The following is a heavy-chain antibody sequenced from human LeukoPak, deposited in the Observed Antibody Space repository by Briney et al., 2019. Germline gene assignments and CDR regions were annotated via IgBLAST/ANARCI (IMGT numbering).Heavy chain of an antibody. J-gene: IGHJ4*02. CDR1: GYTFTGYY. Sequence: ASVKVPCKASGYTFTGYYMHWVRQPPGQGLEWMGWINPNSGGTNYAQKFQGRVTMTRDTSISTAYMELSRLRSNDTAVYYCARGVQLWSTNFDYWGQGTLVTVSS. V-gene: IGHV1-2*02. CDR3: ARGVQLWSTNFDY. D-gene: IGHD5-18*01. CDR2: INPNSGGT.